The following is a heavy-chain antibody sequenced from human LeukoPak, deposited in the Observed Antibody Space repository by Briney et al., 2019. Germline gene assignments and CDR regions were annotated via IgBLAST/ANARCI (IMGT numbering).Heavy chain of an antibody. CDR2: FDPEDGET. CDR1: GNALTELS. V-gene: IGHV1-24*01. J-gene: IGHJ4*02. CDR3: ATLWKQLTLGTFDY. D-gene: IGHD6-13*01. Sequence: ASVKVSCKVSGNALTELSMHWVRQAPGKGLEWMGGFDPEDGETIYAQKFQGRVTMTEDTSTDTAYMELSSLRSEDTAVYYCATLWKQLTLGTFDYWGQGTLVTVSS.